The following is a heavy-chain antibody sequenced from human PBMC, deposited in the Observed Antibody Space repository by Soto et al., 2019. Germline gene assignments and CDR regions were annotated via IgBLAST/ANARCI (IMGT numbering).Heavy chain of an antibody. Sequence: SETLSLTCTVSGGSISSSGYYWGWIRQPPGKGLEWIGTIYYSGSTYYNPSLKSRVTISVDTSKNQFSLKLSSVTPEDTAVYYCARDQRIAVAVSSWFDPWGQGTLVTVSS. D-gene: IGHD6-19*01. CDR3: ARDQRIAVAVSSWFDP. CDR1: GGSISSSGYY. CDR2: IYYSGST. J-gene: IGHJ5*02. V-gene: IGHV4-39*02.